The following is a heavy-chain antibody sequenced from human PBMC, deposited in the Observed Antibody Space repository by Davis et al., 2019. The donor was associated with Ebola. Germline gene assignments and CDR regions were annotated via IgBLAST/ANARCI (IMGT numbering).Heavy chain of an antibody. V-gene: IGHV4-34*01. D-gene: IGHD2/OR15-2a*01. Sequence: PSETLSLTCALYGGSFNDYYWSWICHSPEKGLEWFGEINYRGRTTYNPLLESRVTISIDTSKNQFSLKLRSVTAADTAVYFCASIHQVRAQNSFDIWGQGTFVTVSS. CDR3: ASIHQVRAQNSFDI. CDR1: GGSFNDYY. CDR2: INYRGRT. J-gene: IGHJ3*02.